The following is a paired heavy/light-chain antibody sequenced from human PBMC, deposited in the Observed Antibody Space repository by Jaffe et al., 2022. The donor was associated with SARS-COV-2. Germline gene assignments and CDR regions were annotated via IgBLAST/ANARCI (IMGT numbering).Heavy chain of an antibody. CDR3: AKDRITLSAFDL. Sequence: EVQLLESGGGLVQPGGSLRLSCAASGLTFSSYAMGWVRQAPGKGLEWVSSLTGSGAATYYADSVKGRFVISRDNSKNTLSLQMNSLRVEDTAVYYCAKDRITLSAFDLWGHGTMVTVSS. CDR2: LTGSGAAT. V-gene: IGHV3-23*01. D-gene: IGHD2-15*01. J-gene: IGHJ3*01. CDR1: GLTFSSYA.
Light chain of an antibody. CDR3: SSYTASSTVV. CDR2: DVS. J-gene: IGLJ3*02. V-gene: IGLV2-14*01. Sequence: QSALTQPASVSGSPGQSITISCTGSRNDVGRYDFVSWYRQYPGNAPKLLIYDVSYRPSGVSNRFSSSKSGNTASLTISGLQAEDEADYYCSSYTASSTVVFGGGTKLTVL. CDR1: RNDVGRYDF.